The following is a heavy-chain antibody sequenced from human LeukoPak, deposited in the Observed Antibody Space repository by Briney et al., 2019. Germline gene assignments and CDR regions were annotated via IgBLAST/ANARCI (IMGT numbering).Heavy chain of an antibody. CDR2: ISAYNGNT. D-gene: IGHD6-13*01. V-gene: IGHV1-18*01. Sequence: GASVRVSCKASGYTFTSFGITWVRQAPGQGLEWMAWISAYNGNTNYAQQLQGRVSVSTDTSTSTAYMELRSLRPDDTAVYYCARSWSERSRHYYGLDVWGQGTTVTVSS. CDR1: GYTFTSFG. CDR3: ARSWSERSRHYYGLDV. J-gene: IGHJ6*02.